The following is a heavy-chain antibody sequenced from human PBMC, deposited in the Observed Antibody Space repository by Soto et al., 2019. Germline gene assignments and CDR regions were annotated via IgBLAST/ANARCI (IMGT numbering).Heavy chain of an antibody. CDR3: ARDNGQGMVDP. D-gene: IGHD2-8*01. V-gene: IGHV1-18*03. J-gene: IGHJ5*02. Sequence: QVQLVQSGGEVKEPGASVKVSCKASGYTITSYGFSWVRQAPGQGLEWMGWISGYSGDTKYSQKFQGRVTMTTDTCKSTAHMDLRSLTSDDVAVYYCARDNGQGMVDPWGQATLVTVSS. CDR1: GYTITSYG. CDR2: ISGYSGDT.